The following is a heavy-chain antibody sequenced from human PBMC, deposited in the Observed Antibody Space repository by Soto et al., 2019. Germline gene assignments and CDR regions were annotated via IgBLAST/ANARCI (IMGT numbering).Heavy chain of an antibody. CDR3: ARDGYDSSGYYSESAFDI. Sequence: DVQLVESGGALVQPGGSLRLSCAASGFAFSSYSFNWVRQAPGKGLEWVSYITSSGSIIYYADSVKGRFTISRDNAKNSQYLQMNSLRDEDTAVYYCARDGYDSSGYYSESAFDIWGQGTMVTVSS. CDR1: GFAFSSYS. J-gene: IGHJ3*02. V-gene: IGHV3-48*02. CDR2: ITSSGSII. D-gene: IGHD3-22*01.